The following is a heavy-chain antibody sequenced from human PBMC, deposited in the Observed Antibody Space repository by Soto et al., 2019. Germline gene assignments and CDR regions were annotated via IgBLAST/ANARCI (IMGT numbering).Heavy chain of an antibody. D-gene: IGHD2-15*01. CDR3: AKHRACSGGSCYFNWFDP. J-gene: IGHJ5*02. CDR2: ISGSGGST. V-gene: IGHV3-23*01. Sequence: EVQLLEFGGGLVQPGGSLRLSCAASGFTFSSYAMSWVRQAPGKGLEWVSAISGSGGSTYYADSVKGRFTISRDNSKNTLYLQMNSLRAEDTAVYYCAKHRACSGGSCYFNWFDPWGQGTLVTVSS. CDR1: GFTFSSYA.